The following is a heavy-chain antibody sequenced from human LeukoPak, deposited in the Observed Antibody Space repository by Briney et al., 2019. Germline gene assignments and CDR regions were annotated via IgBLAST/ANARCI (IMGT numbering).Heavy chain of an antibody. Sequence: GGSLRLSCAASGFTFRTYAIHWVRQAPGKGLEWVAVISYDGSNKYYADSVRGRFTISRDNSKNTLYLQMNSLRAEDTAVYYCARDQNWYFDLWGRGTLVTVSS. V-gene: IGHV3-30*04. J-gene: IGHJ2*01. CDR2: ISYDGSNK. CDR1: GFTFRTYA. CDR3: ARDQNWYFDL.